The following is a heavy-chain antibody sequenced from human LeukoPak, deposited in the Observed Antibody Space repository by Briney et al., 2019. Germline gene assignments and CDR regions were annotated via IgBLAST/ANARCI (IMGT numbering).Heavy chain of an antibody. CDR2: ISFDGNVK. V-gene: IGHV3-30-3*01. J-gene: IGHJ6*02. CDR3: ARALFISSSTGTYYYYYGMDV. D-gene: IGHD2-2*01. CDR1: GFTFRSYA. Sequence: GGSLRLSCAASGFTFRSYAIHWVRQAPGKGLEWVTFISFDGNVKYYADSVKGRFIISRDNSKNTVSLQMNSLRGEDTAVYYCARALFISSSTGTYYYYYGMDVWGQGTTVTVSS.